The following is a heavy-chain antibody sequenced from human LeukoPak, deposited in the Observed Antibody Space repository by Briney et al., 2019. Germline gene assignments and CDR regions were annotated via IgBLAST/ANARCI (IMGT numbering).Heavy chain of an antibody. CDR2: ISSSSTTI. D-gene: IGHD6-13*01. J-gene: IGHJ3*02. Sequence: GGSLRLSCTASGFTFSRYAMNWVRQAPGKGLEWLSYISSSSTTIYYADSVKGRFTISRDNAKNSLYLQMNSLRAEDTAVYYCAKDGGSSWYGAFDIWGRGTMVTVSS. CDR1: GFTFSRYA. V-gene: IGHV3-48*01. CDR3: AKDGGSSWYGAFDI.